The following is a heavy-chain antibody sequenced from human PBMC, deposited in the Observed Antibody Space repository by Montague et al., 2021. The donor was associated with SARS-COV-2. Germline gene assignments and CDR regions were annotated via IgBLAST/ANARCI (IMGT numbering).Heavy chain of an antibody. J-gene: IGHJ4*02. V-gene: IGHV4-61*01. D-gene: IGHD6-6*01. CDR3: ARSRANVPSRPGFDY. CDR2: MYYTGHT. CDR1: GASVASGNFY. Sequence: SETLSLTCTVSGASVASGNFYWSWIRQPPGKGLEWIGYMYYTGHTNYNPFLESRVTMPVDPSKNQFSLTLTSVTAADTAVYYCARSRANVPSRPGFDYWGQGALVTVSS.